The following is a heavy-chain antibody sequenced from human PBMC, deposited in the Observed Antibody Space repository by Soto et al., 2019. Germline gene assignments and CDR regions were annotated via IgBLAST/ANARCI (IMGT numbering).Heavy chain of an antibody. D-gene: IGHD4-17*01. CDR1: GGSISSSSYY. CDR3: ASFYGDYVSY. Sequence: PSETLSLTCTVSGGSISSSSYYWGWIRQPPGKGLEWIGSIYYSGSTYYNPSLKSRVTISVDTSKNQFSLKLSSVTAADTDVYYCASFYGDYVSYWGHGPLVTVSS. CDR2: IYYSGST. J-gene: IGHJ4*01. V-gene: IGHV4-39*01.